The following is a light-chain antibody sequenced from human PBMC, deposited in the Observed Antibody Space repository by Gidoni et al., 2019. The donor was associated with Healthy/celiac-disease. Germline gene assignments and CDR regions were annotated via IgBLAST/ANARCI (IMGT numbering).Light chain of an antibody. CDR1: NSNIGSNN. J-gene: IGLJ1*01. Sequence: SVLTQPPSASGTPGPKITISCSGSNSNIGSNNVNWYQQLPGTAPKLLIYSNNQRPSGVPDRFSGSKSGTSASLAISGLQSEDEADYYCAAWDDSLNGSYVFGTGTKVTVL. V-gene: IGLV1-44*01. CDR2: SNN. CDR3: AAWDDSLNGSYV.